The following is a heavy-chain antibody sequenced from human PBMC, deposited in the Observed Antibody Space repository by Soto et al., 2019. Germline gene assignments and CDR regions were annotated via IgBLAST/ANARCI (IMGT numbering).Heavy chain of an antibody. J-gene: IGHJ5*02. D-gene: IGHD3-10*01. CDR1: GFIFTTYG. Sequence: QVQLVQSGPEMKKPGASVKVSCKGSGFIFTTYGFNWVRQAPGQGLEWVGWVSAANGYTRSAQKFQDRLIMTTDSSTHTADMDLRGLGPDDTALYYCAKGRSISGPEGSWGQGTLVTVSS. V-gene: IGHV1-18*01. CDR3: AKGRSISGPEGS. CDR2: VSAANGYT.